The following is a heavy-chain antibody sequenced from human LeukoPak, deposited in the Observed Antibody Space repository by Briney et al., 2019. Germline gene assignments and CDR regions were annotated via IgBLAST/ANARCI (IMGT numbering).Heavy chain of an antibody. CDR3: ARDPTYGSGSYRYSSGIFDY. D-gene: IGHD3-10*01. J-gene: IGHJ4*02. CDR1: GGSISSGDYY. CDR2: IYYSGST. V-gene: IGHV4-30-4*01. Sequence: SQTLSLTCTVSGGSISSGDYYWSWIRQPPGKGLEWIGYIYYSGSTYYNPSLKSRVTISVDTSKNQFSLKLSSVTAADTAVYYCARDPTYGSGSYRYSSGIFDYWGQGTLVTVSS.